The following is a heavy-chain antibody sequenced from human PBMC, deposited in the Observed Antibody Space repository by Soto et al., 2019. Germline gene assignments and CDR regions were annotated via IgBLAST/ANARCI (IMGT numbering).Heavy chain of an antibody. Sequence: SETLSLTCTVSGGSISSGGYYWSWIRQHPGKGLEWIGYIYYSGSTYYNPSLKSRVTISVDTSKNQFSLKLSSVTAADTAVYYCRAYCSSTSCSLDYWGQGTLVTVSS. V-gene: IGHV4-31*03. CDR2: IYYSGST. CDR3: RAYCSSTSCSLDY. J-gene: IGHJ4*02. D-gene: IGHD2-2*01. CDR1: GGSISSGGYY.